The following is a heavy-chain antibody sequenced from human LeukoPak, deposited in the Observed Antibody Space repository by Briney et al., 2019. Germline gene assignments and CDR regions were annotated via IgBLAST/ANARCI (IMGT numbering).Heavy chain of an antibody. V-gene: IGHV4-31*03. CDR1: GGSISSGGYY. Sequence: SQTLSLTCTVSGGSISSGGYYWSWIRQHPGQGLEWIGYIYYSGSTYYNPSLKSRVTISVDTSKNQFSLKLSSVTAADTAVYYCARTRTGYCSSTSCYTTNFDYWGQGTLVTVSS. J-gene: IGHJ4*02. CDR3: ARTRTGYCSSTSCYTTNFDY. D-gene: IGHD2-2*02. CDR2: IYYSGST.